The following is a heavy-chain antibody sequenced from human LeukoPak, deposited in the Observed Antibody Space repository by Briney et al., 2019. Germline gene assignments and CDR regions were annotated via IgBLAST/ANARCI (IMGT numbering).Heavy chain of an antibody. CDR1: GGSFSGYY. J-gene: IGHJ6*02. CDR3: ARGGERSYYYYGMDV. V-gene: IGHV4-34*01. D-gene: IGHD1-1*01. CDR2: INHSGST. Sequence: PSETLSLTCAVYGGSFSGYYWSWIRQPPGKGLEWIGEINHSGSTNCNPSLKSRVTISVDTSKNQFSLKLSSVTAADTAVYYCARGGERSYYYYGMDVWGQGTTVTVSS.